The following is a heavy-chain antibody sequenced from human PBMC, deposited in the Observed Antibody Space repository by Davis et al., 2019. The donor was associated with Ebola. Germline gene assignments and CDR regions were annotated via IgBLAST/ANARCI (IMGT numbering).Heavy chain of an antibody. Sequence: SETLSLTCAVYGGSFSGYYWSWIRQPPGKGLEWIGEINHSGSTNYNPSLKSRVTISVDTSKNQFSLKLSSVTAADTAVYYCARGITMVRALDWFDPWGQGTLVTVSS. D-gene: IGHD3-10*01. CDR1: GGSFSGYY. J-gene: IGHJ5*02. CDR2: INHSGST. V-gene: IGHV4-34*01. CDR3: ARGITMVRALDWFDP.